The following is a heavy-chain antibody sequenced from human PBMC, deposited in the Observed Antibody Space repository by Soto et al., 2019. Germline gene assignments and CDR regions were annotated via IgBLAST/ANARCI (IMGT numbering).Heavy chain of an antibody. CDR2: FVPLFGTT. CDR1: GGTFSGYV. J-gene: IGHJ4*02. V-gene: IGHV1-69*01. CDR3: APPALGVSTPPSFHH. Sequence: QLVQSGSEVKKPGSSVKVSCQASGGTFSGYVVTWVRQAPGQGLEWMGEFVPLFGTTNYAQRFSGRTTITAEEPTTTAYMELRTLRSDDTAVYYCAPPALGVSTPPSFHHWGQGTLVTVSS. D-gene: IGHD3-16*01.